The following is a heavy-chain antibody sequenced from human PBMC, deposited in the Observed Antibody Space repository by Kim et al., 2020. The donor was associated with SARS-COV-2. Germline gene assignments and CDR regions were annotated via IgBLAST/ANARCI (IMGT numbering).Heavy chain of an antibody. Sequence: GGSLRLSCAASGFTFSSYAMHWVRQAPGKGLEWVAVISYDGSNKYYADSVKGRFTISRDNSKNTLYLQMNSLRAEDTAVYYCARASSGCYYYPFDYWGQG. V-gene: IGHV3-30-3*01. CDR3: ARASSGCYYYPFDY. CDR2: ISYDGSNK. D-gene: IGHD1-26*01. CDR1: GFTFSSYA. J-gene: IGHJ4*02.